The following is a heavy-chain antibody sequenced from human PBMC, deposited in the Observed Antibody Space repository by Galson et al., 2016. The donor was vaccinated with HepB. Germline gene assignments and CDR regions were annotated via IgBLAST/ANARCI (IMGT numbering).Heavy chain of an antibody. CDR3: MSGYTSGI. D-gene: IGHD6-13*01. Sequence: SLRLSCAASGFTFTAYWMTWVRQAPGKGLEWVANINYDGSGKYYVDSAKGRFTISRDNAQNSVFLQMNSLRVEATAMYFCMSGYTSGIWGQGTMVTVSS. CDR2: INYDGSGK. CDR1: GFTFTAYW. V-gene: IGHV3-7*01. J-gene: IGHJ3*02.